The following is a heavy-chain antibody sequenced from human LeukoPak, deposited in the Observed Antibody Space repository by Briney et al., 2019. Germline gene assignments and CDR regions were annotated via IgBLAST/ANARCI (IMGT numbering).Heavy chain of an antibody. V-gene: IGHV4-39*07. CDR2: IYYSGST. J-gene: IGHJ4*02. Sequence: SETLSLTCTVSGGSISSSSYYWGWIRQPPGKGLEWIGSIYYSGSTYYNPSLKSRVTISVDTSKNQFSLKLSSVTAADTAVYYCARADLYSSGWYAWYFDYWGQGTLVTVSS. CDR1: GGSISSSSYY. D-gene: IGHD6-19*01. CDR3: ARADLYSSGWYAWYFDY.